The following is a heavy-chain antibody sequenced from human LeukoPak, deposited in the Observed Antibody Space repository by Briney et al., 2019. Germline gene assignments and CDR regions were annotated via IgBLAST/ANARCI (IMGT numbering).Heavy chain of an antibody. CDR3: ARVNYDILTGYSYYFDY. D-gene: IGHD3-9*01. CDR2: IYHSGST. Sequence: SETLSLTCTVSGGSISSYYWSWIRQPPGKGLEWIGYIYHSGSTNYNPSLKSRVTISVDTSKNQFSLKLSSVTAADTAVYYCARVNYDILTGYSYYFDYWGQGTLVTVSS. V-gene: IGHV4-59*01. CDR1: GGSISSYY. J-gene: IGHJ4*02.